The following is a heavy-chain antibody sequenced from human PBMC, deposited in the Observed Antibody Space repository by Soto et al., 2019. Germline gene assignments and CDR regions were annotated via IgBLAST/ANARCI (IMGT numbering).Heavy chain of an antibody. CDR3: ASVGYSRGGEKDSCYCGRDV. CDR1: GGSISSSSYY. V-gene: IGHV4-39*01. D-gene: IGHD6-19*01. J-gene: IGHJ6*02. CDR2: IYYSGST. Sequence: SETLSLTCTVSGGSISSSSYYWGWIRQPPGKGLEWIGSIYYSGSTYYNPSLKSRVTISVDTSKNQFSLKLSSVTAADTAVYYCASVGYSRGGEKDSCYCGRDVWGQGTTGTVSS.